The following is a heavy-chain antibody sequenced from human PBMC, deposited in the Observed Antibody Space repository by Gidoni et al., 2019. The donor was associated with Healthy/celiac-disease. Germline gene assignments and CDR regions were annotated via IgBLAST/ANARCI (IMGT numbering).Heavy chain of an antibody. CDR3: ARKGSGSYFRPYYYYGMDV. D-gene: IGHD3-10*01. CDR2: INHSGST. Sequence: QVQLQQWGAGLLKPSETLSLTCAVYGGSFSGYYWSWIRQPPGKGLEWIGEINHSGSTNYNPSLKSRVTISVDTSKNQFSLKLSSVTAADTAVYYCARKGSGSYFRPYYYYGMDVWGQGTTVTVSS. J-gene: IGHJ6*02. V-gene: IGHV4-34*01. CDR1: GGSFSGYY.